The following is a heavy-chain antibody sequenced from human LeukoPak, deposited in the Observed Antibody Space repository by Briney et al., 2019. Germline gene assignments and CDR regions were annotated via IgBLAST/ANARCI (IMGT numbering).Heavy chain of an antibody. J-gene: IGHJ4*02. Sequence: SETLSLTCTVSGGSISSSSYYWGWIRQPPGKGLEWLGTVFYSGTTYYNPSLKSRVTISVDTSKNQFSLGLRSVTAADTAVYYCARLDSGDYFFDYWGQGTLVTVSS. V-gene: IGHV4-39*01. CDR1: GGSISSSSYY. CDR2: VFYSGTT. CDR3: ARLDSGDYFFDY. D-gene: IGHD4-17*01.